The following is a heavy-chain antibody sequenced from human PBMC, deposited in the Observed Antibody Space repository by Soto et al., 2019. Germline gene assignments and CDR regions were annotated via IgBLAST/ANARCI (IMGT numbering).Heavy chain of an antibody. CDR3: ARDRRSIAAAGRFDP. CDR2: IIPIFGTA. CDR1: GGTFSSYA. V-gene: IGHV1-69*13. J-gene: IGHJ5*02. D-gene: IGHD6-13*01. Sequence: SVKVSCKASGGTFSSYAISWVRQAPGQGLEWMGGIIPIFGTANYAQKFQGRATITADESTSTAYMELSSLRSEGTAVYYCARDRRSIAAAGRFDPWGQGTLVTVSS.